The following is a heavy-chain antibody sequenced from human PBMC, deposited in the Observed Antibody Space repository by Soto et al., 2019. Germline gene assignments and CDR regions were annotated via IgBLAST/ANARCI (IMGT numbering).Heavy chain of an antibody. D-gene: IGHD6-19*01. CDR2: INAGNGNT. J-gene: IGHJ3*02. CDR3: ARGPWLAQGGDAFDI. V-gene: IGHV1-3*01. Sequence: GASVKVSCKASGYTFTSYDMHWVRQAPGQRLEWMGWINAGNGNTKYSQKFQGRVTITRDTSASTAYMELSSLRSEDTAVYYCARGPWLAQGGDAFDIWGQGTMVTVSS. CDR1: GYTFTSYD.